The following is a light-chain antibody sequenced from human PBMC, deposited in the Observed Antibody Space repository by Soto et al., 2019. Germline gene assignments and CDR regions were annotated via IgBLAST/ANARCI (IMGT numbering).Light chain of an antibody. J-gene: IGLJ2*01. CDR1: NIGSKS. CDR3: PVWDNGVV. Sequence: SYVLTQPPSVSVAPGKTAKITCGGDNIGSKSVHWYQQKPGQAPVLFIYYDDVRPSGIPERVSGSNSGNAATLTISGVEAGDAADYYCPVWDNGVVFGGGTKLTVL. CDR2: YDD. V-gene: IGLV3-21*04.